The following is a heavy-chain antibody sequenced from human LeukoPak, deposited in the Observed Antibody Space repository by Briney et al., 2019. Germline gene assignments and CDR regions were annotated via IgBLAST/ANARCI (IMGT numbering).Heavy chain of an antibody. Sequence: GASVKVSCKASGYTFTGYYMHWVRQAPGQGLEWMGWINPNSGGRKYAQKFQDRVTTTWDTSISTAYMELSSLRSDDTAVYYRARGGPHVHLYYYDSGGSDYWGQGALVTVSS. D-gene: IGHD3-22*01. CDR1: GYTFTGYY. V-gene: IGHV1-2*02. CDR3: ARGGPHVHLYYYDSGGSDY. J-gene: IGHJ4*02. CDR2: INPNSGGR.